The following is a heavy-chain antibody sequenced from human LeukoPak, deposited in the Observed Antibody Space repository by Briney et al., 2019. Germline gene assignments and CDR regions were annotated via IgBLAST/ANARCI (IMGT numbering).Heavy chain of an antibody. Sequence: PGGSLRLSCAASGFTFSSYAVSWVRQAPGKGLEWVSAISGSGGSTYYADSVKGRFTISRDNSKNTLYLQMNSLRAEDTAVYYCAKATCSGATCARFDYWGQGTLVTVSS. D-gene: IGHD2-15*01. CDR1: GFTFSSYA. CDR2: ISGSGGST. J-gene: IGHJ4*02. CDR3: AKATCSGATCARFDY. V-gene: IGHV3-23*01.